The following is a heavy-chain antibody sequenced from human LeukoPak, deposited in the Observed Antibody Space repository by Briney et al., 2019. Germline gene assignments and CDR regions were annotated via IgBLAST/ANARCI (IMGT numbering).Heavy chain of an antibody. CDR2: INHSGST. CDR3: ARGRLPGIAAAGKKFDY. CDR1: GGSFSGYY. J-gene: IGHJ4*02. V-gene: IGHV4-34*01. D-gene: IGHD6-13*01. Sequence: PSETLSLTCAVYGGSFSGYYWSWIRKPPGKGLEWIGEINHSGSTNYNPSLKSRVTISVDTSKNQFSLKLSSVTAADTAVYYCARGRLPGIAAAGKKFDYWGQGTLVTVSS.